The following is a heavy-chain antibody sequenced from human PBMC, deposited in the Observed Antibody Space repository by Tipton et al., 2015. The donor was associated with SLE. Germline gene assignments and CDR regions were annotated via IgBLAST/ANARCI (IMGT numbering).Heavy chain of an antibody. J-gene: IGHJ4*02. CDR2: IYYSGST. CDR1: GGSISSYY. D-gene: IGHD1-26*01. V-gene: IGHV4-59*07. Sequence: TLSLTCTVSGGSISSYYWSWIRQPPGKGLEWIGYIYYSGSTNYNPAPKSRVTISVDTSKNQFSQKLSPVTAADTAGYYCARLRSGSYHFDYWGQGTLVTVSS. CDR3: ARLRSGSYHFDY.